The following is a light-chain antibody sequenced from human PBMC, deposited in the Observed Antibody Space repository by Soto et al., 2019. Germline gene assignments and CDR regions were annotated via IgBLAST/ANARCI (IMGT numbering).Light chain of an antibody. J-gene: IGLJ1*01. CDR1: SSNIGGNS. CDR3: SSYTGSSTLYV. CDR2: EVS. V-gene: IGLV2-14*01. Sequence: QSVMTQPPSVSAAPGQKVTISCSGSSSNIGGNSVSWYQQLPGKVPKLMIFEVSNRPSGGSYRFSGSKSGNTASLTISGLQAEDEADYYCSSYTGSSTLYVFGTGTKLTVL.